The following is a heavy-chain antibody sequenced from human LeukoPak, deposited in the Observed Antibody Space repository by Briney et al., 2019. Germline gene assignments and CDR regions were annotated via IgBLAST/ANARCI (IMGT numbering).Heavy chain of an antibody. CDR2: VGAYNGNT. Sequence: ASVKVSCKASDYIFSNYGVSWVRLAPGQRLEWMGWVGAYNGNTNYAQSFQGRVTMTTDTSTSTAYMELRSLRSDDTAVYYCARDPAVAAAGLFVYWGQGTLVTVSS. CDR3: ARDPAVAAAGLFVY. CDR1: DYIFSNYG. V-gene: IGHV1-18*01. J-gene: IGHJ4*02. D-gene: IGHD6-13*01.